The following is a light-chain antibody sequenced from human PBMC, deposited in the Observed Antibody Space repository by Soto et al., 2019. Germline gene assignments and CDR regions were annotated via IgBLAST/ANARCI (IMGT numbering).Light chain of an antibody. CDR2: GAS. J-gene: IGKJ1*01. Sequence: IVVKQSPRTCSSSQRERATLSCRASQSVSSNYLAWYHQKPGQAPRLLIYGASSRATGIPDRFSGSGSGTDFTLTISRLEPEDFAVYYCQQYGSSPQTFGQGTKVDIK. V-gene: IGKV3-20*01. CDR1: QSVSSNY. CDR3: QQYGSSPQT.